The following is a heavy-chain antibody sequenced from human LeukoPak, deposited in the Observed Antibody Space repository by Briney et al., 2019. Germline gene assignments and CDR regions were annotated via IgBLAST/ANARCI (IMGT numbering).Heavy chain of an antibody. D-gene: IGHD2-2*02. Sequence: TGGSLRLSCAASGFTFSSYAMSWVRQAPGKGLEWVSAISGSGGSTYYADSVKGRFTISRDNSKNTLYLQMNSLRAEDTAVYYCAKFSPVVPAAISRIAVAGPVDYWGQGTLVTVSS. CDR1: GFTFSSYA. V-gene: IGHV3-23*01. CDR3: AKFSPVVPAAISRIAVAGPVDY. CDR2: ISGSGGST. J-gene: IGHJ4*02.